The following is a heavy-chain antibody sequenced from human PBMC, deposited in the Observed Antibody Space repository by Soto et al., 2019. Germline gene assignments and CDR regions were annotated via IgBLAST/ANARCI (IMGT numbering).Heavy chain of an antibody. CDR2: ISYDGSNK. CDR1: GFTFSSYA. V-gene: IGHV3-30-3*01. Sequence: PGAALRPSCPASGFTFSSYAMQWVRQAPGKGLEWVAVISYDGSNKYYADSAKGRFTISRDNSKNTLYLQMNSLRAEDTAVYYCARDLGTGDDFWSGYGNYYYYGMDVWGQGTTVTVSS. D-gene: IGHD3-3*01. CDR3: ARDLGTGDDFWSGYGNYYYYGMDV. J-gene: IGHJ6*02.